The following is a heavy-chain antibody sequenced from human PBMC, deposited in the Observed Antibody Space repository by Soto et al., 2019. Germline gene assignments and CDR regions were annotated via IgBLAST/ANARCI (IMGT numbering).Heavy chain of an antibody. V-gene: IGHV3-11*01. J-gene: IGHJ6*02. CDR2: ITSGSTI. D-gene: IGHD6-19*01. Sequence: QVQLVESGGGLVKPGGSLRLSCAASGFTFSDYYMSWIRQAPGKGLEWVSYITSGSTIYYADSVKGRLTISRDNAKNSLYLQMNSLRAEDTAVDYGARAPYSSGWYDYYYGMDVWGQGPTVTVSS. CDR3: ARAPYSSGWYDYYYGMDV. CDR1: GFTFSDYY.